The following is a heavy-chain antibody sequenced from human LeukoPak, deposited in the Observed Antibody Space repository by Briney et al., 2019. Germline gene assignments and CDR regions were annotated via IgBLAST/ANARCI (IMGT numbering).Heavy chain of an antibody. J-gene: IGHJ4*02. V-gene: IGHV1-2*02. CDR1: GYTFTGYY. Sequence: GASVKVSCKASGYTFTGYYMHWVRQAPGQGLEWMGWINPNSGGTNYAQKFQGRVTMTRDTSISTAYMELSRLRSDDTAVYYCARGSPLSILSLDCWGQGTLVTVSS. CDR3: ARGSPLSILSLDC. D-gene: IGHD2/OR15-2a*01. CDR2: INPNSGGT.